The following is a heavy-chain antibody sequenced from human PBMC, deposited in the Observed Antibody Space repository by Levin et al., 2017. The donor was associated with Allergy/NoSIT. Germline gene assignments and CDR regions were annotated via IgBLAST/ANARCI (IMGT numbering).Heavy chain of an antibody. D-gene: IGHD1-26*01. J-gene: IGHJ4*02. Sequence: GGSLRLSCVASGFTFTNSAMSWVRQAPGKGPEWVAHISGAGTRTYYADSVKGLFTISRDDSQSTLYLQMNSLRAEDTATYYCAKVKSGVRRLTIDYWGQGTLVTVSS. CDR1: GFTFTNSA. V-gene: IGHV3-23*01. CDR3: AKVKSGVRRLTIDY. CDR2: ISGAGTRT.